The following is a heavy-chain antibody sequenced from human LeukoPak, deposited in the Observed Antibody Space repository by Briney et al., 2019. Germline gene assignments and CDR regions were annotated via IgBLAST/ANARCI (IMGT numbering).Heavy chain of an antibody. D-gene: IGHD4-17*01. CDR2: IYYSGST. Sequence: SETLSLTCTVSGGSISSGDYYWSWIRQPPGKGLEWIGYIYYSGSTNYNPSLKSRVTISVDTSKNQFSLKLSSVTAADTAVYYCARHGDYGFDYWGQGTLVTVSS. CDR1: GGSISSGDYY. V-gene: IGHV4-61*08. J-gene: IGHJ4*02. CDR3: ARHGDYGFDY.